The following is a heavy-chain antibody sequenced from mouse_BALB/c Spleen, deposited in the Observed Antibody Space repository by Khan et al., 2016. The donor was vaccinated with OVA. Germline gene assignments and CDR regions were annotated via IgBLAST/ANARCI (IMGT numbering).Heavy chain of an antibody. CDR3: VGSLYYAYAYALDY. V-gene: IGHV3-2*02. Sequence: EVQLQESGPGLVKPSQSLSLTCTVTGYSITSDFAWNWVRQFPGNKLEWMGYISFSGSTSYDPSLKSRLSITRDTSRNQFFLQLHSVTAEDTATYYCVGSLYYAYAYALDYWGQGTSVTVSS. D-gene: IGHD2-2*01. CDR1: GYSITSDFA. J-gene: IGHJ4*01. CDR2: ISFSGST.